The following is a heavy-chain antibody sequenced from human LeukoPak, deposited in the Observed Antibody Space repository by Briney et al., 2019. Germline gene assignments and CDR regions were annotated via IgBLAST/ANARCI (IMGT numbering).Heavy chain of an antibody. D-gene: IGHD6-19*01. J-gene: IGHJ5*02. CDR1: GGSISRSYYY. Sequence: SETLSLTCTVSGGSISRSYYYWGWIRQPPGKGLEWVGSVYYSGKTFYSPSLESRVTISVDTSKNHFSLRLVSVTAADTAMYYCARHEHKAVAGDTWGQGTLVTVSS. CDR3: ARHEHKAVAGDT. CDR2: VYYSGKT. V-gene: IGHV4-39*01.